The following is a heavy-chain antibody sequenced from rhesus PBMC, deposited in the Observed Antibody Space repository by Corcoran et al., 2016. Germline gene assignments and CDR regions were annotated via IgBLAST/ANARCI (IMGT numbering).Heavy chain of an antibody. CDR3: ARYGGGYFDC. CDR2: IYGTSAST. D-gene: IGHD3-16*01. Sequence: QVQLQQWGEGLLKPSETLSLTCAVYGGSIRGYNYWSWIRQPPGKGLEWIGYIYGTSASTKYNPSLKKRVTISIDASKNQFSLRLNSVTAADTAVFFCARYGGGYFDCWGQGVLVTVSS. V-gene: IGHV4-73*01. CDR1: GGSIRGYNY. J-gene: IGHJ4*01.